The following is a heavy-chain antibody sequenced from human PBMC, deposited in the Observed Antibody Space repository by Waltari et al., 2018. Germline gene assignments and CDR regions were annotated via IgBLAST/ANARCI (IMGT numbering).Heavy chain of an antibody. D-gene: IGHD6-19*01. CDR1: GYTFTTSA. V-gene: IGHV1-3*01. Sequence: QVQLVQSGAEVKKPGASVKVSCKASGYTFTTSAMHWVRQAPGQRLEWMGWINAGNGNTKYSQKFQGRVTITRDTSASTAYMELSSLRSEDTAVYYCARVMAGTDNWFDPWGQGTLVTVSS. CDR2: INAGNGNT. J-gene: IGHJ5*02. CDR3: ARVMAGTDNWFDP.